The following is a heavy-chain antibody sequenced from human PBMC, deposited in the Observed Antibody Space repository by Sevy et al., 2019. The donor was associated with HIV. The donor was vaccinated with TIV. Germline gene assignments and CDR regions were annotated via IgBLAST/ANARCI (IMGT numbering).Heavy chain of an antibody. Sequence: SETLSLTCTVSGGSITDKKYYWAWIRQPTGKRREWIGSISYGGSTYYNPSLQSRVTLSVGMCKNQFSLNLSSVTAADTAKYYCARRVAAAGQGNEYFQHWGRGTLVTVSS. CDR1: GGSITDKKYY. CDR2: ISYGGST. J-gene: IGHJ1*01. D-gene: IGHD6-13*01. CDR3: ARRVAAAGQGNEYFQH. V-gene: IGHV4-39*01.